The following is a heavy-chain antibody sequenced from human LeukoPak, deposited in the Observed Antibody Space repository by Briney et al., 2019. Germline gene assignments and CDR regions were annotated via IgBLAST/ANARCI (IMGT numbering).Heavy chain of an antibody. Sequence: GASVKVSCKASGYTFTDYYMHWMRQAPGQGLEWMGRIIPILGIANYAQKFQGRVTITADKSTSTAYMELSSLRSEDTAVYYCARVGNRDYYDSSSYYETENWYFDPWGRGTLVTVSS. J-gene: IGHJ2*01. CDR3: ARVGNRDYYDSSSYYETENWYFDP. CDR1: GYTFTDYY. CDR2: IIPILGIA. D-gene: IGHD3-22*01. V-gene: IGHV1-69*04.